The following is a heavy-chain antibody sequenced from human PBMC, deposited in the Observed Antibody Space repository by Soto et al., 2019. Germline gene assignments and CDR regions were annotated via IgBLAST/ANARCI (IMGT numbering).Heavy chain of an antibody. Sequence: ASVKVSCKASGYTFTIYYMHCVLQAPGQWLEWMGIINPSGGSTSYAQKFQGRVTMTRDTSTSTVYMELSSLRSEDTAVYYCARVAVGGWYPSYFDYWGQGTLVTV. D-gene: IGHD6-19*01. J-gene: IGHJ4*02. V-gene: IGHV1-46*01. CDR2: INPSGGST. CDR1: GYTFTIYY. CDR3: ARVAVGGWYPSYFDY.